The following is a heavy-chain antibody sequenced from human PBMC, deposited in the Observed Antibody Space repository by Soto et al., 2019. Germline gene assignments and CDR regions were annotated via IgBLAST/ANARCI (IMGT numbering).Heavy chain of an antibody. D-gene: IGHD1-26*01. V-gene: IGHV4-34*01. J-gene: IGHJ5*02. CDR1: GGSFSGNY. CDR3: ARGREGGGAS. CDR2: INPSGST. Sequence: QVQLQHWGAGLLKPSETLSLTCGVYGGSFSGNYWSWIRQPPGEGLEWIGEINPSGSTNYSPSLKSRATISADTSKNQFSLKLSSVIAADTAVYYCARGREGGGASWGQGTLVTVSS.